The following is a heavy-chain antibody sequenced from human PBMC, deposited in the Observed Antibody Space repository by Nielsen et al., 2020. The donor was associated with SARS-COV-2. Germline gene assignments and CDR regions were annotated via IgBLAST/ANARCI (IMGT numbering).Heavy chain of an antibody. CDR1: GLIFSSSW. CDR3: ARDAAYSRFDY. V-gene: IGHV3-7*05. Sequence: GGSLRLSCAASGLIFSSSWMVWVRQAPGKGLEWVANINEDGSVVNYVDSVKGRFTISRDNAGKSLYLQMNSLRAEDPAVYYCARDAAYSRFDYWGQGTLVTVSS. D-gene: IGHD4-11*01. J-gene: IGHJ4*02. CDR2: INEDGSVV.